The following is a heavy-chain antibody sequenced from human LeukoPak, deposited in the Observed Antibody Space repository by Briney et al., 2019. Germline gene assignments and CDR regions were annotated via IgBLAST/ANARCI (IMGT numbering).Heavy chain of an antibody. V-gene: IGHV3-30*18. CDR1: GFTFSSYG. D-gene: IGHD4-23*01. CDR2: ISYDGSNK. J-gene: IGHJ4*02. CDR3: AKDANYGGNPDEIDY. Sequence: SGESLRLSCAASGFTFSSYGMHWVRQAPGKGLEWVAVISYDGSNKYYADSVKGRFTISRDNSKNTLYLQMNSLRAEDTAVYYCAKDANYGGNPDEIDYWGQGTLVTVSS.